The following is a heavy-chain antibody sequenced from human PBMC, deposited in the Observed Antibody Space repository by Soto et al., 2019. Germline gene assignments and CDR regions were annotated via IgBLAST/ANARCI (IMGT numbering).Heavy chain of an antibody. CDR3: ARPPGYISDWHDFDL. CDR1: GYTFINYY. Sequence: ASVKVSCKASGYTFINYYMHWVRQAPGQGLEWMGRISPKSGGTNYAQKFQGRVRMTWDTSLKTAYMELSSLKSDDTAVYYCARPPGYISDWHDFDLWGQGTLVTVSS. D-gene: IGHD2-21*02. CDR2: ISPKSGGT. J-gene: IGHJ4*02. V-gene: IGHV1-2*02.